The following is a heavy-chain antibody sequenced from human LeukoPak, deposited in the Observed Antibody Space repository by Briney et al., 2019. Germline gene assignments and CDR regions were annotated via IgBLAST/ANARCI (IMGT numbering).Heavy chain of an antibody. Sequence: GSLRLFCAASGFTFSSYAMSWVRQGPGKGLEWVSAISGSGGSTYYADSVKGRFTISRDNSKNTLYLQMNSLRAEDTAVYYCAHSSSWYAFDYWGQGTLVTVSS. CDR2: ISGSGGST. CDR3: AHSSSWYAFDY. D-gene: IGHD6-13*01. V-gene: IGHV3-23*01. J-gene: IGHJ4*02. CDR1: GFTFSSYA.